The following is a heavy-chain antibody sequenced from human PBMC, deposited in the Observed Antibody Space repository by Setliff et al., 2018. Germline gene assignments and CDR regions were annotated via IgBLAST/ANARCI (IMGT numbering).Heavy chain of an antibody. J-gene: IGHJ4*02. V-gene: IGHV4-34*01. Sequence: PSETLSLTCTVYGGSFTNYYWGWIRQSPGKGLEWIGEINHSGSTNYNPSLKSRVTISVDTSKNQFSLRLTSVTAADTASYFCARQGGRLFDNWGQGTLVTVSS. CDR2: INHSGST. CDR1: GGSFTNYY. CDR3: ARQGGRLFDN.